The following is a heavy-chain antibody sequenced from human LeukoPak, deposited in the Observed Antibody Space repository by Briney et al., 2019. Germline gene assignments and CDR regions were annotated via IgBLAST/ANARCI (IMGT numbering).Heavy chain of an antibody. CDR2: IWHDGSNK. Sequence: GGPLRLSCVVSGITLSNYGMSWVRQAPGKGLEWVALIWHDGSNKYYADSVMGRFTISRDNSKNTLCLQMNSLRAEDTAMYYCAKGGDAYTEFYYYYMDVWGKGTTVTVSS. D-gene: IGHD5-24*01. J-gene: IGHJ6*03. CDR1: GITLSNYG. CDR3: AKGGDAYTEFYYYYMDV. V-gene: IGHV3-33*06.